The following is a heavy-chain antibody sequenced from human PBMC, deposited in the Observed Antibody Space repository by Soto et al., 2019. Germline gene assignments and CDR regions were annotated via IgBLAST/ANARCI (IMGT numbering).Heavy chain of an antibody. J-gene: IGHJ4*02. CDR2: INHRGFT. Sequence: CLTCAVYGGPFSDSFWSWIRQPPGKGLEWIGEINHRGFTNYKPSLKSRVTISVDTSKNQFSLKLSSVTAADTALYYCARGGLHIESSGQLTYYFDHWGQGTLVTVS. CDR1: GGPFSDSF. D-gene: IGHD3-22*01. CDR3: ARGGLHIESSGQLTYYFDH. V-gene: IGHV4-34*01.